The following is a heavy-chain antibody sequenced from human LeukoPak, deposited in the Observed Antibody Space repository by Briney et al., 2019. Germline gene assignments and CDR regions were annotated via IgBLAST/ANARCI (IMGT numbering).Heavy chain of an antibody. Sequence: GASVKVSCKASGYTFTGYYIHWVRQAPGQGLEWMGRINANTGGTNYEQKFQGRVTMIRDTSISTAYMELSRLTSDDRAVYYCARDPRTTDYYYYMDVWGKGTTVTVSS. CDR1: GYTFTGYY. CDR3: ARDPRTTDYYYYMDV. CDR2: INANTGGT. J-gene: IGHJ6*03. D-gene: IGHD1-7*01. V-gene: IGHV1-2*06.